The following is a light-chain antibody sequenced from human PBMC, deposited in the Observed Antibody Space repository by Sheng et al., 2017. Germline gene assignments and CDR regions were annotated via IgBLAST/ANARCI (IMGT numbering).Light chain of an antibody. Sequence: DIQMTQSPSSLSASVRDRVTITCRASQGIGNSLAWYQQHPGKAPNLLIYDASRLQSGVPSRFSGSRSGTDFSLTISSLQPEDFATYYCQEYYATNTFGRGPKLADQT. J-gene: IGKJ2*01. CDR2: DAS. V-gene: IGKV1-NL1*01. CDR3: QEYYATNT. CDR1: QGIGNS.